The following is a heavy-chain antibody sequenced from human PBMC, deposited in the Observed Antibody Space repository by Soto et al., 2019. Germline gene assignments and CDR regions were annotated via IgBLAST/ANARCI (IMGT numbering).Heavy chain of an antibody. Sequence: SETLSLTCTVSGGSISSYYWSWIRQPPGKGLEWIGYIYYSGSTNYNPSLKSRVTISVDTSKNQFSLKLSSVTAADTAVYYCARHNKGPQQLVHHDAFDIWGQGTMVTVSS. J-gene: IGHJ3*02. V-gene: IGHV4-59*08. D-gene: IGHD6-13*01. CDR1: GGSISSYY. CDR3: ARHNKGPQQLVHHDAFDI. CDR2: IYYSGST.